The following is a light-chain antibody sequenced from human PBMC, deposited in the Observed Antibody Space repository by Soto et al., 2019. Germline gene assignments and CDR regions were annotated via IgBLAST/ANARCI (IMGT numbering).Light chain of an antibody. Sequence: QSALAQPASVSGSPGQSITISCAGTGSDVGAYNLVSWYQQHPGKAPKLTTCEVNTRPSGISNRFSGSKSGDTASLTISGLQAEDEADYFCCSYAGTVAYVFGTGTKVTVL. V-gene: IGLV2-23*02. CDR1: GSDVGAYNL. CDR3: CSYAGTVAYV. J-gene: IGLJ1*01. CDR2: EVN.